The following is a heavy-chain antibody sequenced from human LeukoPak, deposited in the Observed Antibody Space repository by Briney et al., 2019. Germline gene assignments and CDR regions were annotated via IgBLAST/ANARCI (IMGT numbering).Heavy chain of an antibody. Sequence: ASVTLSCQASGYIFTSYYMHWVRKAPGQGPEWMGKINPTGGSTSYAQKFQGRVTMTRDTSTSTVYMELSSLRSEDTAVYYCARDPCGGDCHFDYWGQGALVTVSP. D-gene: IGHD2-21*02. V-gene: IGHV1-46*01. CDR1: GYIFTSYY. CDR3: ARDPCGGDCHFDY. J-gene: IGHJ4*02. CDR2: INPTGGST.